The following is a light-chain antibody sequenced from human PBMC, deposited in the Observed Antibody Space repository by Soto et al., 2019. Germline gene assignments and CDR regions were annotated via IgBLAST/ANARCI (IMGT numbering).Light chain of an antibody. Sequence: EIILTQSPDTLSLSPGERATLSCRASQTVSSNYLAWYQQKPGLAPRLLIYDASNRATGIPDRFSGSGSGTDFTLTISRLEPEDSAVYYCQQYGSSRTFGQGTKVDTK. CDR2: DAS. J-gene: IGKJ1*01. CDR1: QTVSSNY. V-gene: IGKV3D-20*01. CDR3: QQYGSSRT.